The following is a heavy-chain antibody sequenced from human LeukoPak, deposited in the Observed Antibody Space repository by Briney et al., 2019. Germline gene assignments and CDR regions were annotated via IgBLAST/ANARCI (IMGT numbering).Heavy chain of an antibody. CDR3: ARDETTPLPGAY. V-gene: IGHV4-34*01. D-gene: IGHD4-17*01. J-gene: IGHJ4*02. Sequence: SETLSLTCAVYGGSYSGYYWNWIRQPPGKGLEWIGEINHSGSTHYNPSLKSRVTMSVDTSKNQFSMKLSSVTAADTAVYYCARDETTPLPGAYWGQGTLVTVSS. CDR2: INHSGST. CDR1: GGSYSGYY.